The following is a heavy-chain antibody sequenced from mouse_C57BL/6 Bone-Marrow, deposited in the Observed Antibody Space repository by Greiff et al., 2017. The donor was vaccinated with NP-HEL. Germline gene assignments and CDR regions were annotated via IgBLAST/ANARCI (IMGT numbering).Heavy chain of an antibody. J-gene: IGHJ3*01. D-gene: IGHD2-4*01. V-gene: IGHV1-64*01. CDR3: ARSIYYDYDGLAY. CDR2: IHPNSGST. CDR1: GYTFTSYW. Sequence: VQLQQPGAELVKPGASVKLSCKASGYTFTSYWMHWVKQRPGQGLEWIGMIHPNSGSTNYNEKFKSKATLTVDKSSSTAYMQLSSLTSEDSAVYYCARSIYYDYDGLAYWGQGTLVTVSA.